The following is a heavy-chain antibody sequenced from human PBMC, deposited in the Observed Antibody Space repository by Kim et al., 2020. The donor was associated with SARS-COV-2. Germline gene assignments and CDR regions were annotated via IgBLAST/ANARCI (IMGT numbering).Heavy chain of an antibody. CDR1: GYTFTSYG. D-gene: IGHD2-2*01. CDR3: ARVLHCSSTSCDVFVGGYYYCYYGMDV. V-gene: IGHV1-18*01. J-gene: IGHJ6*02. CDR2: ISAYNGNT. Sequence: ASVKVSCKASGYTFTSYGISWVRQAPGQGLEWMGWISAYNGNTNYAQKLQGRVTMTTDTSTSTAYMELRSLRSDDTAVYYCARVLHCSSTSCDVFVGGYYYCYYGMDVWGQETTVTVSS.